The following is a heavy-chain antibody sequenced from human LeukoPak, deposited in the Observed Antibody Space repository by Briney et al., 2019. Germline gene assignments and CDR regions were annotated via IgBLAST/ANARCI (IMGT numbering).Heavy chain of an antibody. CDR1: GGTFSSYA. D-gene: IGHD6-13*01. Sequence: SVKVSCKASGGTFSSYAISWVRQAPGQGLEWMGRIIPILGIANYAQKFQGRVTITADKSTSTACMELSSLRSEDTAVYYCARDAAAADWFDPWGQGTLVTVSS. V-gene: IGHV1-69*04. J-gene: IGHJ5*02. CDR2: IIPILGIA. CDR3: ARDAAAADWFDP.